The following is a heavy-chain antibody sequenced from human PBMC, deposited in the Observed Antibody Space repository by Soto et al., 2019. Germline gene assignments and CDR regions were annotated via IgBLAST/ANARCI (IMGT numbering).Heavy chain of an antibody. CDR1: GVTFSSLW. D-gene: IGHD1-26*01. J-gene: IGHJ4*02. V-gene: IGHV3-74*01. CDR2: INSDGSST. Sequence: GGSLRLSCAASGVTFSSLWMHWVRQAPGKGLVWVSRINSDGSSTSYADSVKGRFTISRDNAKNTLYLQMNSLRAEDTAVYYCARDSGSDDYFDYWGQGTLVTVSS. CDR3: ARDSGSDDYFDY.